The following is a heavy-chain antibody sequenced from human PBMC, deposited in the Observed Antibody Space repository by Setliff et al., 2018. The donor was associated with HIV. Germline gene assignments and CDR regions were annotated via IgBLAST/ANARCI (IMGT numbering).Heavy chain of an antibody. CDR3: ARDPRASGSYSYFDY. V-gene: IGHV3-30*04. CDR2: ISYDETNQ. CDR1: GFTFSGSA. D-gene: IGHD1-26*01. J-gene: IGHJ4*02. Sequence: PGGSLRLSFAASGFTFSGSAMHWVRQAPGKGLEWVAIISYDETNQYYADSVKGRFTISRDNSKNTLYLQMNSLRAEDTAVYYCARDPRASGSYSYFDYWGLGTLVTVSS.